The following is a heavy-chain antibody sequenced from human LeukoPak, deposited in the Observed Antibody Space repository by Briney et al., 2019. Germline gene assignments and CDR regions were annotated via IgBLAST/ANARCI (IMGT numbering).Heavy chain of an antibody. V-gene: IGHV1-8*01. J-gene: IGHJ3*02. CDR3: ARGAGPEWDWQWLVYAFDI. Sequence: GASVKVSCKASGYTFTSYDINWVRQATGQGLEWMGWMNPNSGNTGYAQKFQGRVTMTRNTSISTAYMELSSLRSEDTAVFYCARGAGPEWDWQWLVYAFDIWGQGTMVTVSS. CDR1: GYTFTSYD. D-gene: IGHD6-19*01. CDR2: MNPNSGNT.